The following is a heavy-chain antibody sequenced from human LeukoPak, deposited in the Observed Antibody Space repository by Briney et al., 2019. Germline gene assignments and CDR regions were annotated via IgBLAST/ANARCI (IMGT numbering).Heavy chain of an antibody. V-gene: IGHV3-30*18. Sequence: QPGRSLRLSCAASGFTFSSYGMHWVRQAPGKGLEWVAVISYDGSNKYYADSVKGRFTISRDNSKNTLYLQMNSLRAEDTAVYYCAKESGYDWESSYFDYWGQGTLVTVSS. CDR2: ISYDGSNK. D-gene: IGHD5-12*01. J-gene: IGHJ4*02. CDR3: AKESGYDWESSYFDY. CDR1: GFTFSSYG.